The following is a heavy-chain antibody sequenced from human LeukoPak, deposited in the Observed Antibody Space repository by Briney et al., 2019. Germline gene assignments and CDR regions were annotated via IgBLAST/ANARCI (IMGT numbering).Heavy chain of an antibody. CDR1: GYTLTSYG. CDR2: ISAYNGNT. Sequence: ASVKVSCKASGYTLTSYGISWVRQAPGQGLEWMGWISAYNGNTNYAQKLQGRVTMTTDTSTSTAYMELRSLRSDDTAVYYCARDIVVVSVYYYYYYGMDVWGQGTTVTVSS. J-gene: IGHJ6*02. CDR3: ARDIVVVSVYYYYYYGMDV. V-gene: IGHV1-18*01. D-gene: IGHD2-15*01.